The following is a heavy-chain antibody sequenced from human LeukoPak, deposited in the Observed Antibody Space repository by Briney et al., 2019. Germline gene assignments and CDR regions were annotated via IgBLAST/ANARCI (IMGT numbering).Heavy chain of an antibody. D-gene: IGHD6-13*01. V-gene: IGHV1-69*11. J-gene: IGHJ3*02. Sequence: GSSLKVSCKASGGTFNSYAINWVRQAPGQGLEWMGRIIPILGTANYAQKFQGRVTVTTDESTNTAYMELSSLRPEDTAMYYCARDRGERDSSWSLPAHGFDIWGQGTMVTVSS. CDR3: ARDRGERDSSWSLPAHGFDI. CDR2: IIPILGTA. CDR1: GGTFNSYA.